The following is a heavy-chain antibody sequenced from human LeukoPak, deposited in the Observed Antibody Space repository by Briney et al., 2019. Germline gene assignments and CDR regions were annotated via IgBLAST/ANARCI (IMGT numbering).Heavy chain of an antibody. CDR1: GGSISSGSYY. J-gene: IGHJ5*02. CDR3: AGVTYYDILTARGFDP. D-gene: IGHD3-9*01. V-gene: IGHV4-61*02. Sequence: SETLSLTCTVSGGSISSGSYYWSWIRQPAGKGLEWIGRIYTSGSTNYSPSLKSRVTISVDTSKNQFSLKLSSVTAADTAVYYCAGVTYYDILTARGFDPWGQGTLVTVSS. CDR2: IYTSGST.